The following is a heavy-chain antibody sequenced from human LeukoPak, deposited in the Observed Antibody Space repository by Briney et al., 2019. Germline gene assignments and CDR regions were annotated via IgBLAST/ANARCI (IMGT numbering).Heavy chain of an antibody. V-gene: IGHV1-2*02. J-gene: IGHJ4*02. D-gene: IGHD3-22*01. Sequence: ASVKVSCKASGYSFADYYMHWVRQAPGQGLEWMGWINPNSGGTNYAQKFQGRVTMTRDTSISTAYMELSRLRSDDTAVYYCARLNSSGYYRRLDYWGQGTLVTVSS. CDR2: INPNSGGT. CDR1: GYSFADYY. CDR3: ARLNSSGYYRRLDY.